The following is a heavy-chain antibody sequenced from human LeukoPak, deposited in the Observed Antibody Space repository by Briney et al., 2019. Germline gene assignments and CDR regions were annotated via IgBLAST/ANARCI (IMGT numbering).Heavy chain of an antibody. V-gene: IGHV4-39*07. D-gene: IGHD3-3*01. Sequence: PSETLSLTCTVSGGSINSGNYYWSWIRQPPGKGLEWIGEINHSGSTNYNPSLKSRVTISVDTSKNQFSLKLSSVTAADTAVYYCARGRDDFWSGYEKDWFDPWGQGTLVTVSS. CDR2: INHSGST. CDR3: ARGRDDFWSGYEKDWFDP. J-gene: IGHJ5*02. CDR1: GGSINSGNYY.